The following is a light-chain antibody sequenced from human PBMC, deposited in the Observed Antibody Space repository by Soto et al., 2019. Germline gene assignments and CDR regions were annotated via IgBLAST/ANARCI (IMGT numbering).Light chain of an antibody. CDR1: QTVSSTY. Sequence: EFELTQSPGTLSLSPGERATLSCRASQTVSSTYLAWYQQKPGQAPRLLIYGASSRATGIPDRFSGRGSGTDFTLTISRLEPEDFAVYCCQQYYTSPLTFGGGTKVDIK. J-gene: IGKJ4*01. CDR2: GAS. CDR3: QQYYTSPLT. V-gene: IGKV3-20*01.